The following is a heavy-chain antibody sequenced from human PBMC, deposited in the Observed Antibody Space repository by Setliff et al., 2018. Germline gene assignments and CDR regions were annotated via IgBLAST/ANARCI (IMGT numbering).Heavy chain of an antibody. D-gene: IGHD3-10*01. CDR1: GFIFSSSQ. V-gene: IGHV3-7*03. CDR3: AKFYYGSDNYKALDI. J-gene: IGHJ3*02. Sequence: GGSLRLSCAASGFIFSSSQMSWVRQAPGKGLEWVAMIMTDGSGKYYVDSVEGRFTISRDNAKNSLFLQMNSLRAEDSAVYYCAKFYYGSDNYKALDIWGQGTMVTVSS. CDR2: IMTDGSGK.